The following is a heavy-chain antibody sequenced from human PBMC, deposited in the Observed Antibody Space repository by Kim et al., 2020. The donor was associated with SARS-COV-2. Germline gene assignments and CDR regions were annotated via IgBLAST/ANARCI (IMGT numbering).Heavy chain of an antibody. J-gene: IGHJ4*02. D-gene: IGHD6-25*01. Sequence: KLQGRVTMTTDTSTSTAYMELRSLRSDDTAMYYCARGGYNRIPAPYYFDYWGQGTLVTVSS. V-gene: IGHV1-18*01. CDR3: ARGGYNRIPAPYYFDY.